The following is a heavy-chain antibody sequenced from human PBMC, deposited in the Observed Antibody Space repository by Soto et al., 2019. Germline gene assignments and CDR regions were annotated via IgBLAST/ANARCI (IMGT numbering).Heavy chain of an antibody. J-gene: IGHJ4*02. CDR3: AKDYRVTRTDSRFNY. Sequence: QVQLVESGGGVVQPGRSLRLSCAASGFTFSSYGMHWVRQAPGKGLEWVAVISYDGSNKYYADSVKGRFTISRDNSKNTLYLQMHSLRAEDTAVYYCAKDYRVTRTDSRFNYWGQGTLVTVSS. CDR1: GFTFSSYG. V-gene: IGHV3-30*18. CDR2: ISYDGSNK. D-gene: IGHD3-22*01.